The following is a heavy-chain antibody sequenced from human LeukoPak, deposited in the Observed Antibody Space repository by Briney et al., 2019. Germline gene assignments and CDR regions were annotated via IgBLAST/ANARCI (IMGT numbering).Heavy chain of an antibody. J-gene: IGHJ4*02. D-gene: IGHD6-13*01. V-gene: IGHV5-10-1*01. CDR1: GYSFTSYW. Sequence: GESLKISCKGSGYSFTSYWISLVRQIPGKGLEWMGRIDPSDSYTNYSPSFQGHVTISADKSISTAYLQWSSLKASDTAMYYCARHLYSSSPIDYWGQGTLVTVSS. CDR2: IDPSDSYT. CDR3: ARHLYSSSPIDY.